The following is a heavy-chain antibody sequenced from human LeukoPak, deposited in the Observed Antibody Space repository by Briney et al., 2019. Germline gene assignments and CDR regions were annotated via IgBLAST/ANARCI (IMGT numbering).Heavy chain of an antibody. J-gene: IGHJ4*02. Sequence: SETLSLTCTVSGGSISSSSYYWGWIRQPPGKGLEWIGSIYYSGSTYYNPSLKSRVTISVDTSKNQFSLKLSSVTAADTAVYYCARRSRQQLVNTPFDYWGQGTLVTVSS. CDR1: GGSISSSSYY. V-gene: IGHV4-39*07. D-gene: IGHD6-13*01. CDR2: IYYSGST. CDR3: ARRSRQQLVNTPFDY.